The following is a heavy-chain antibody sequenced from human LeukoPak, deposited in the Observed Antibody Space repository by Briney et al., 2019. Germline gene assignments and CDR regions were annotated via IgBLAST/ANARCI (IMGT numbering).Heavy chain of an antibody. Sequence: PGGSLRLSCAASGFTFDDYAMHWVRQAPGKGLEWVSLISWDGGITYYADSVKGRFTISRDNSKNSLYLQMNSLRAEDTAFYHCAKDRDANYYDGSGHFDYWGQGTLVTVSS. V-gene: IGHV3-43D*03. J-gene: IGHJ4*02. D-gene: IGHD3-22*01. CDR2: ISWDGGIT. CDR3: AKDRDANYYDGSGHFDY. CDR1: GFTFDDYA.